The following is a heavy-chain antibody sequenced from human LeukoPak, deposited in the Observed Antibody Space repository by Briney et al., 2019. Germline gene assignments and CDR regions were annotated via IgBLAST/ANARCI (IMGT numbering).Heavy chain of an antibody. CDR2: IYYSGST. Sequence: SETLSLTCTVSGGSISSSGYYWGWIRQPRGKGLEWIASIYYSGSTYYNPSLKSRVTISVDTSKNQLSLKLSSLTAADTAVYYCARHEYSGSYYGLSWFDPWGQGTLVTVSS. CDR1: GGSISSSGYY. V-gene: IGHV4-39*01. D-gene: IGHD1-26*01. J-gene: IGHJ5*02. CDR3: ARHEYSGSYYGLSWFDP.